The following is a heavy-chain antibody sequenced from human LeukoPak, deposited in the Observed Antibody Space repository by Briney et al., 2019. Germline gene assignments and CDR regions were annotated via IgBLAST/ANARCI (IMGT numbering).Heavy chain of an antibody. Sequence: TGGSLRLSCVASGLTFNIYAMYWVRQAPGKELEWLAAISYDGTKIYYADSVKGRFTISRDNSKNTLYLQMNSLRAEDTAVYYCARIYSSGPTRDYWGQGTLVTVSS. CDR2: ISYDGTKI. J-gene: IGHJ4*02. CDR3: ARIYSSGPTRDY. D-gene: IGHD6-19*01. V-gene: IGHV3-30*04. CDR1: GLTFNIYA.